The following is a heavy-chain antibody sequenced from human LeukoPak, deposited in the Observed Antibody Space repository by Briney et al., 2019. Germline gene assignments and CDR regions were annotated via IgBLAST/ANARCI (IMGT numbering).Heavy chain of an antibody. D-gene: IGHD2-2*01. CDR3: AKVRACSSTNCYRTYGMDV. Sequence: GGSLRLSCAVSGFTFATYAMSWVRQAPAKGLEWVSVISPSGTATYYADSVKGRFIISRDNSKNTVYLQMDTLRVEDTAVYYCAKVRACSSTNCYRTYGMDVWGQGTTVTVSS. V-gene: IGHV3-23*01. CDR2: ISPSGTAT. CDR1: GFTFATYA. J-gene: IGHJ6*02.